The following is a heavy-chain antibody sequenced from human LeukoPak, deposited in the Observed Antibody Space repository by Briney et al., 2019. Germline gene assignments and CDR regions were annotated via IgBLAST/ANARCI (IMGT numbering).Heavy chain of an antibody. J-gene: IGHJ3*02. Sequence: PSETLSLTCAVSGGSISSSNWWSWVRQPPGKRLDWIGQIYHSGSTNYNPSLKSRVTISVDKSKNQFSLKVSSVTAADTAVYYCARIPLVWSSPKGAFDIWGQGTMVTVSS. V-gene: IGHV4-4*02. CDR3: ARIPLVWSSPKGAFDI. D-gene: IGHD3-10*01. CDR1: GGSISSSNW. CDR2: IYHSGST.